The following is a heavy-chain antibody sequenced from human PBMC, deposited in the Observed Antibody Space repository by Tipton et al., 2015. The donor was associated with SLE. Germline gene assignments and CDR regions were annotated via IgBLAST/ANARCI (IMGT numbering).Heavy chain of an antibody. V-gene: IGHV3-7*01. CDR2: INQGGSEK. CDR1: GFTFSKYW. J-gene: IGHJ3*02. CDR3: ARGGYDAAFDI. D-gene: IGHD5-12*01. Sequence: PLRLSCAASGFTFSKYWMTWVRQAPGKGLEWVAIINQGGSEKQYEDSVKGRFTISRDNAKNSLYLQMNSLRGEDTAVYYCARGGYDAAFDIWGQGTMVPVSS.